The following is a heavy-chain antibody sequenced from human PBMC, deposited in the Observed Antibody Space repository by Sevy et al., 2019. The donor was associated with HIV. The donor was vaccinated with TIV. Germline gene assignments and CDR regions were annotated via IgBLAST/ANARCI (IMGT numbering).Heavy chain of an antibody. CDR2: ITGGSSYI. V-gene: IGHV3-21*04. CDR3: AKDGLHSGDFEYFQD. CDR1: GFTFSSYT. D-gene: IGHD2-21*02. Sequence: GGSLRLSCAASGFTFSSYTMNWVRQAPGKGLEWVSSITGGSSYIYYADSVKGRFTISRDNSKNTLYLQMNNLRVEDTALYYCAKDGLHSGDFEYFQDWGQGTLVTVSS. J-gene: IGHJ1*01.